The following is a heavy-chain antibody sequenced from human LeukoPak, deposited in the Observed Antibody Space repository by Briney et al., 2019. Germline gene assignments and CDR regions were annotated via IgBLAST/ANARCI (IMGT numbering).Heavy chain of an antibody. CDR3: ARVYGDHYGSGVIDY. CDR2: INPNSGGT. D-gene: IGHD3-10*01. J-gene: IGHJ4*02. CDR1: GYTFTDYY. V-gene: IGHV1-2*02. Sequence: ASVRVSCKASGYTFTDYYMHWVRQAPGQGLEWMGWINPNSGGTNYAQKFQGRVTMTRDTSISTAYMELSRLRSDDTAVYYCARVYGDHYGSGVIDYWGQGTLVTVSS.